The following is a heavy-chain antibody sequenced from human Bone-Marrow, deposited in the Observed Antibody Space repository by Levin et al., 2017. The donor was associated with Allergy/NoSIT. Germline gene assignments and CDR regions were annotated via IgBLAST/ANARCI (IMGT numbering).Heavy chain of an antibody. CDR3: ARLNILGPSRFDY. V-gene: IGHV1-18*01. CDR1: GYTFVNYG. Sequence: ASVKVSCTTSGYTFVNYGISWVRQAPGQGPEWMGWITLDNDNTYYSQKFQGRVSMTSDASTSTAYMELRSLRSDDTATYFCARLNILGPSRFDYWGQGTPVTVSS. J-gene: IGHJ4*02. CDR2: ITLDNDNT. D-gene: IGHD2-21*01.